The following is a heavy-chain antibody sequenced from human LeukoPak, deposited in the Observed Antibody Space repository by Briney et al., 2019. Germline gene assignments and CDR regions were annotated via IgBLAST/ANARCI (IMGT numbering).Heavy chain of an antibody. Sequence: PSETLSLTCTVSGGSISSYYWSWIRQPAGKGLEWIGRIYTSGSTNYNPSPSGSTNYNPSLRSRVTMSLDTSKNQFSPKLSSVTAADTAVYYCARDQGVRPLYYFDYWGQGALVTVSS. J-gene: IGHJ4*02. CDR3: ARDQGVRPLYYFDY. D-gene: IGHD3-10*01. CDR1: GGSISSYY. CDR2: IYTSGSTNYNPSPSGST. V-gene: IGHV4-4*07.